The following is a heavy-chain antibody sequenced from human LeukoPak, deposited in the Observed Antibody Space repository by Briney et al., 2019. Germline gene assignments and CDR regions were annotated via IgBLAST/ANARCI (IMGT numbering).Heavy chain of an antibody. Sequence: PSETLSLTCTVSGGSISSYCWSWIRQPPGKGLEWIGYIYYSGSTNYNPSLKSRVTISVDTSKNQFSLKLSSVTAADTAVYYCARSSDQHDYGDYNDAFDIWGQGTMVTVSS. CDR2: IYYSGST. J-gene: IGHJ3*02. D-gene: IGHD4-17*01. V-gene: IGHV4-59*01. CDR3: ARSSDQHDYGDYNDAFDI. CDR1: GGSISSYC.